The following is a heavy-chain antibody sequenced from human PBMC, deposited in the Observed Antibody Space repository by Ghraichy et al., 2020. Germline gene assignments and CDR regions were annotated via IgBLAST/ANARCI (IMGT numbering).Heavy chain of an antibody. CDR3: ARGANRYYFGSGNYAFDI. CDR2: INHSGST. J-gene: IGHJ3*02. V-gene: IGHV4-34*01. CDR1: GESFSPYY. D-gene: IGHD3-10*01. Sequence: SETLSLTCAVYGESFSPYYWSWIRQPPGKGLEWIGEINHSGSTNYNPSLKSRVTISVDTSKNQFSLKLSSVTAADTAVYYCARGANRYYFGSGNYAFDIWGQGTMVTVSS.